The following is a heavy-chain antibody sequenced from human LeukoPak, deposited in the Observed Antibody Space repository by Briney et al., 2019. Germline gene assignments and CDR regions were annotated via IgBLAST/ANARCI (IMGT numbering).Heavy chain of an antibody. CDR1: GYTFTGYS. CDR3: AREGHDSDYFQH. V-gene: IGHV1-2*02. Sequence: ASVKVSCKASGYTFTGYSMHWVRQAPGQGLEWMGWINPNSGGTNYAQKFQGRVTMTRDTSISTAYMELSRLRSDDTAVYYCAREGHDSDYFQHWGQGTLVTVSS. CDR2: INPNSGGT. J-gene: IGHJ1*01. D-gene: IGHD2-21*02.